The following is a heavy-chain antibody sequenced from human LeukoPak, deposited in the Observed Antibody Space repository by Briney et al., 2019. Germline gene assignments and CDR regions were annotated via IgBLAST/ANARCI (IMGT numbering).Heavy chain of an antibody. D-gene: IGHD6-13*01. CDR2: IDGDDGT. J-gene: IGHJ4*02. CDR3: ARTCSGSRDINFDY. V-gene: IGHV2-70*01. Sequence: SGPALVKPTQTLTLTCSFSGFSLSTNKMCVSWIRQPPGRPLEWLALIDGDDGTYYRTSLKTRLTISKDTSKNQVVLIMTNMDPVDTATYYCARTCSGSRDINFDYWGQGTLVTVSS. CDR1: GFSLSTNKMC.